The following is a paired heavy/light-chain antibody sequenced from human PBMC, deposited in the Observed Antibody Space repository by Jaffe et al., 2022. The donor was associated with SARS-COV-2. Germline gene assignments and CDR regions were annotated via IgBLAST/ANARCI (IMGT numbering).Light chain of an antibody. Sequence: DIVMTQSPLSLPVTPGEPASISCKSSQSLLHSNGYNYLDWYLQKPGQSPQLLIYLGSNRASGVPDRFSGSGSGTDFTLKISRVEAEDVGVYYCMQALQTPYTFGQGTKLEIK. J-gene: IGKJ2*01. CDR3: MQALQTPYT. CDR1: QSLLHSNGYNY. V-gene: IGKV2-28*01. CDR2: LGS.
Heavy chain of an antibody. J-gene: IGHJ4*02. Sequence: QVQLQESGPGLVKPSQTLSLTCTVSGGSIRSGSYYWSWIRQPAGKGLEWIGHIYTSGSTNYNPSLKSRVTISIDMSKNQFSLNLNSVTAADTAVYYCARAFEGHFGYWGQGTLVTVSS. V-gene: IGHV4-61*02. D-gene: IGHD3-10*01. CDR2: IYTSGST. CDR1: GGSIRSGSYY. CDR3: ARAFEGHFGY.